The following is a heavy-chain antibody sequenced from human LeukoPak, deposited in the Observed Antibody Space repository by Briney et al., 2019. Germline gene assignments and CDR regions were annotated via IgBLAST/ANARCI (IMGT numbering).Heavy chain of an antibody. V-gene: IGHV1-2*02. CDR2: INPNSGGT. D-gene: IGHD6-13*01. Sequence: APVKVSCKASGYTFTGYYMHWVRQAPGQGLEWMGWINPNSGGTNYAQKFQGRVTMTRDTSISTAYMELSRLRSDDTAVYYCARYPFSSWYLWFDPWGQGTLVTVSS. J-gene: IGHJ5*02. CDR1: GYTFTGYY. CDR3: ARYPFSSWYLWFDP.